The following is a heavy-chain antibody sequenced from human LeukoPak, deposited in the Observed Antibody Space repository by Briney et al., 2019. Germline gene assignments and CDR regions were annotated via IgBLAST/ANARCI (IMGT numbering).Heavy chain of an antibody. J-gene: IGHJ4*02. CDR2: ISYDGSNK. Sequence: GGSLRLSCAASGFTFSSYAMHWVRQAPGKGLEWVAVISYDGSNKYYADSVKGRFTISRDNSKNTLYLQMNSLRAEDTAVYYCARGFGYCSSTSCLHLGYWGQGTLVTVSS. D-gene: IGHD2-2*01. CDR3: ARGFGYCSSTSCLHLGY. V-gene: IGHV3-30-3*01. CDR1: GFTFSSYA.